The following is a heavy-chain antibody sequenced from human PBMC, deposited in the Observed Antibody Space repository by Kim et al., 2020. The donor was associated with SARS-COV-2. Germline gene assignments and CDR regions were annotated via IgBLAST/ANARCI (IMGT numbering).Heavy chain of an antibody. CDR3: ARGDSSSWYGAEYFQH. CDR1: GGSISSYY. D-gene: IGHD6-13*01. CDR2: IYYSGST. J-gene: IGHJ1*01. V-gene: IGHV4-59*01. Sequence: SETLSLTCTVSGGSISSYYWSWIRQPPGKGLEWIGYIYYSGSTNYKPSLKSRVTISVDTSKNQFSLKLSSVTAADTAVYYCARGDSSSWYGAEYFQHWGQGTLVTVSS.